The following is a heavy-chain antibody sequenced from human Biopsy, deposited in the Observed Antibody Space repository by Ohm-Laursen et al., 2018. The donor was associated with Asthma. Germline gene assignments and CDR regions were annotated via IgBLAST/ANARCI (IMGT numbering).Heavy chain of an antibody. CDR1: GFSFSRYG. V-gene: IGHV3-30*03. D-gene: IGHD3-22*01. CDR2: IPFDGSNK. Sequence: SLRLSCTASGFSFSRYGMHWVRQAPGKGLEWVAVIPFDGSNKYYGDSVKGRFTIARDNSKNTLYLQMNSLRAEDTAVYYCARDPAGYYYFDYWGQGTLVTVSS. J-gene: IGHJ4*02. CDR3: ARDPAGYYYFDY.